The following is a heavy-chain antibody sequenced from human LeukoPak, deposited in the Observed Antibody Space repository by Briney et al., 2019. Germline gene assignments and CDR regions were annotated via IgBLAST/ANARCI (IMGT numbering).Heavy chain of an antibody. D-gene: IGHD2-2*01. V-gene: IGHV1-18*01. CDR2: ISAYNGNT. J-gene: IGHJ5*02. CDR1: GYTFTSYG. Sequence: GASVKVSCKASGYTFTSYGISWVRQAPGQGLEWMGWISAYNGNTNYAQKLQGRVTTTTDTSTSTAYMELRSLRSDDTAVYYCARGRVCSSTSCFNWFDPWGQGTLVTVSS. CDR3: ARGRVCSSTSCFNWFDP.